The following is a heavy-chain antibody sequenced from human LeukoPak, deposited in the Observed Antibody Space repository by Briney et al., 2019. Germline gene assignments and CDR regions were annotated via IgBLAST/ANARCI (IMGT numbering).Heavy chain of an antibody. CDR2: IYYSGST. D-gene: IGHD3-16*02. J-gene: IGHJ6*02. Sequence: PSETLSLTCTVSGGSISSGDYYWSWIRQPPGKGLEWIGYIYYSGSTYYNPSLKSRVTISVDTSKNQFSLKLSSVTAADTAVYYCARESVSYDYVWGSYRPKKGRYYYYGMDVWGQGTTVTVSS. CDR3: ARESVSYDYVWGSYRPKKGRYYYYGMDV. V-gene: IGHV4-30-4*01. CDR1: GGSISSGDYY.